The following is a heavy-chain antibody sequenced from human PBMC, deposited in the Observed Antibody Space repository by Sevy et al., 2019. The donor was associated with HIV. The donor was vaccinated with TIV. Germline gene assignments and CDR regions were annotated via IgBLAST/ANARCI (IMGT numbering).Heavy chain of an antibody. V-gene: IGHV3-23*01. CDR1: GFTFSSYA. J-gene: IGHJ2*01. D-gene: IGHD3-3*01. Sequence: GGSLRLSCAASGFTFSSYALSWVRQAPGKGLEWVSGISGGGGSTYYADSVKGRFTISRDNSKNTLYLQMNSLRVEDTAVYFCAKGNGDFWSGFRYFDLWGRGTLVTVSS. CDR3: AKGNGDFWSGFRYFDL. CDR2: ISGGGGST.